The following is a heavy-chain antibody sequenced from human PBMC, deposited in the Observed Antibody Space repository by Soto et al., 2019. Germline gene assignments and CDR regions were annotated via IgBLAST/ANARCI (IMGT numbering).Heavy chain of an antibody. CDR3: ARDTLPRDHGLGWDV. CDR1: DFAFSNYG. D-gene: IGHD4-17*01. J-gene: IGHJ6*02. CDR2: IWYEGTNK. Sequence: GGSLRLSCVASDFAFSNYGMHWVRQAPGKGLEWVALIWYEGTNKYYGDSVKARFAVSRDNAKKSLYLQINNLRAEDTAVYYCARDTLPRDHGLGWDVWGQGTTVTVSS. V-gene: IGHV3-33*01.